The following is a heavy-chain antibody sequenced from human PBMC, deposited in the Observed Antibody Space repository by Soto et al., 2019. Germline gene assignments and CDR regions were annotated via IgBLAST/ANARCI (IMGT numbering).Heavy chain of an antibody. CDR3: ARDTAGGYSYGIDAFDI. J-gene: IGHJ3*02. CDR2: INPNSGGT. V-gene: IGHV1-2*02. D-gene: IGHD5-18*01. Sequence: ASVKVSCKASGYTFTGYYMHWVRQAPGQGLEWMGWINPNSGGTNYAQKFQGRVTMTRDTSISTAYMELSRLRSDDTAVYYCARDTAGGYSYGIDAFDIWGQETMVTVSS. CDR1: GYTFTGYY.